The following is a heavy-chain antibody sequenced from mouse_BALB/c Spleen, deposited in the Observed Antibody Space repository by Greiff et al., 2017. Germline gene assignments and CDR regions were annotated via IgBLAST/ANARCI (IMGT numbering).Heavy chain of an antibody. J-gene: IGHJ4*01. CDR1: GFTFSSFG. CDR2: ISSGSSTI. CDR3: ARSEYGNAMDY. Sequence: EVHLVESGGGLVQPGGSRKLSCAASGFTFSSFGMHWVRQAPEKGLEWVAYISSGSSTIYYADTVKGRFTISRDNPKNTLFLQMTSLRSEDTAMYYCARSEYGNAMDYWGQGTSVTVSS. D-gene: IGHD2-1*01. V-gene: IGHV5-17*02.